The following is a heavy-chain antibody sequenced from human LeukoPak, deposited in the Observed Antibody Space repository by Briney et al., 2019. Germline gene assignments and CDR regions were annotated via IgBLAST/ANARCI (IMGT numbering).Heavy chain of an antibody. CDR3: ARGAVTMVRGVITNWFDP. CDR2: INPNSGGT. J-gene: IGHJ5*02. Sequence: GASVKVSCKASGYTFTGYYMHWVRQAPGQGLEWMGWINPNSGGTNYAQKFQGRVTMTRDTSISTAYMELSRLRSDDTAVYYCARGAVTMVRGVITNWFDPWGQGTLVTVSS. CDR1: GYTFTGYY. V-gene: IGHV1-2*02. D-gene: IGHD3-10*01.